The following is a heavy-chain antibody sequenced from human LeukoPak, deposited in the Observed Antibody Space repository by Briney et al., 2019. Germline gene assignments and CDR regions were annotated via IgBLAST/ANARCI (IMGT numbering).Heavy chain of an antibody. V-gene: IGHV3-48*02. D-gene: IGHD2-15*01. J-gene: IGHJ5*02. CDR3: AREGYCSGGTCGFFDP. Sequence: GGSLRLSCADSGFTFSSYSTNWVRQAPGKGLEWISYISSSSNTIYYADSVKGRFTISRDNGKSSLYLQMNSLRDEDTAVYYCAREGYCSGGTCGFFDPWGQGTLVTVSS. CDR2: ISSSSNTI. CDR1: GFTFSSYS.